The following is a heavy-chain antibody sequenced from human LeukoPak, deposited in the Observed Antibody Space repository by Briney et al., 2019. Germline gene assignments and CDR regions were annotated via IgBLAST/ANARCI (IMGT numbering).Heavy chain of an antibody. CDR2: IIPIFGTA. Sequence: SVKVSCKASGGTFSSYAISWVRQAPGQGLEWMGGIIPIFGTANYAQKFQGRVTITADKSTSTAYMELSSLRSEDTAVYYCARGLTPVTDIVVAPPRAFDIWGQGTMVTVSS. J-gene: IGHJ3*02. CDR3: ARGLTPVTDIVVAPPRAFDI. V-gene: IGHV1-69*06. CDR1: GGTFSSYA. D-gene: IGHD2-21*01.